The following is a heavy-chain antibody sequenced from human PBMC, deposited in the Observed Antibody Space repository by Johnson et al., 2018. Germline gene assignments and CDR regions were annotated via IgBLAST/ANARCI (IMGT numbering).Heavy chain of an antibody. J-gene: IGHJ6*03. Sequence: VQLVESGGGLVQPGGSLRLSCAASGFTFSSYAMSWVRQAPGKGLEWVSAISGSGGSTYYADSVNGRFTIYRDNSKNTLYLQMKSLRAEDTAVYYFAKAPQGYSYGYGYYYYYMDVWGKGTTVTVSS. CDR1: GFTFSSYA. CDR3: AKAPQGYSYGYGYYYYYMDV. V-gene: IGHV3-23*04. CDR2: ISGSGGST. D-gene: IGHD5-18*01.